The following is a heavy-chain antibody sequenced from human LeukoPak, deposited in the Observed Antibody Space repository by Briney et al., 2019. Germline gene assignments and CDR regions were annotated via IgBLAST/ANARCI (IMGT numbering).Heavy chain of an antibody. CDR2: IYDSGST. CDR3: ASRAYYDFWSGSNWFDP. V-gene: IGHV4-39*01. CDR1: GGSISSNSYY. J-gene: IGHJ5*02. D-gene: IGHD3-3*01. Sequence: PSETLSLTCTVSGGSISSNSYYWGWIRQPPGKGLEWIGSIYDSGSTYYNPSLKSRVTISVDTSKNQFSLKLRSVTAADTAVYYCASRAYYDFWSGSNWFDPWGQGTLVTVSS.